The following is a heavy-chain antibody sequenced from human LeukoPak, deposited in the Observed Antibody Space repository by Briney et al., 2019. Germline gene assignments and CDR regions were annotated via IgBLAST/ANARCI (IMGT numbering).Heavy chain of an antibody. D-gene: IGHD5-12*01. CDR1: GYTFTSYG. CDR2: ISAYNGNT. V-gene: IGHV1-18*01. J-gene: IGHJ4*02. Sequence: GASVKVSCKASGYTFTSYGISWVRQAPGQGLEWMGWISAYNGNTNYAQKLQGRVTTTTDTSTSTAYMELRSLRSDDTAVYYCARGDIVGTSLPFNCWGQGTLVTVSS. CDR3: ARGDIVGTSLPFNC.